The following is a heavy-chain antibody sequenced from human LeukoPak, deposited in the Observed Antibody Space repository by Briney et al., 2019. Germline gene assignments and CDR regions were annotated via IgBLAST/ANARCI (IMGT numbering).Heavy chain of an antibody. Sequence: GGSLRLSCAASGFTFSRYWMSWVRQAPGKGPEWVANIKKDGSEKYYVDTVKGRFTISRDNAKNSLYLQINSLRAEDTALYYCSRGDYGGNTYYFDSWGQGTLVIVSS. CDR2: IKKDGSEK. J-gene: IGHJ4*02. CDR3: SRGDYGGNTYYFDS. V-gene: IGHV3-7*04. CDR1: GFTFSRYW. D-gene: IGHD4-23*01.